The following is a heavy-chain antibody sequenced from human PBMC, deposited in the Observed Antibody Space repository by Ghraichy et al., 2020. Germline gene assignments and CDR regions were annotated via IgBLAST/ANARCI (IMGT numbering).Heavy chain of an antibody. Sequence: GGSLRLSCAASGFTFSGYAMHWVRQAPGKGLEWVALTSNDESNIQYAHSVKGRFTISRDNSENTLYLQMNSLRADDTALYYCARGHGSGSYLIDYWGQGTTVTVSS. CDR1: GFTFSGYA. V-gene: IGHV3-30-3*01. CDR3: ARGHGSGSYLIDY. CDR2: TSNDESNI. D-gene: IGHD3-10*01. J-gene: IGHJ4*02.